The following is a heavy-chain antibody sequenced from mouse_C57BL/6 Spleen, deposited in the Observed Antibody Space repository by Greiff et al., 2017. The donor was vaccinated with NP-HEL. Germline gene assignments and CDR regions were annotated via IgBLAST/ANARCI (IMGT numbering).Heavy chain of an antibody. CDR1: GYAFSSSW. CDR2: IYPGDGDT. Sequence: QVRLQQSGPELVKPGASVKISCKASGYAFSSSWMNWVKQRPGKGLEWIGRIYPGDGDTNYNGKFKGKATLTADKSSSTAYMQLSSLTSEDSAVYFCARSDYYGSSYGYWGQGTTLTVSS. J-gene: IGHJ2*01. D-gene: IGHD1-1*01. CDR3: ARSDYYGSSYGY. V-gene: IGHV1-82*01.